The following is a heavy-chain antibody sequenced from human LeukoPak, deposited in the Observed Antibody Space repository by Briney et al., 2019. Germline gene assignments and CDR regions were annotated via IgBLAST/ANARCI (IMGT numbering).Heavy chain of an antibody. Sequence: GGSLRLSCAASGFTFSGSAMHWVRQASGKGLEWVGRIRSKANSYATAYAASVKGRFTISRDDSKNTAYLQMNSLRAEDTAVYYCARLREIPVFGVVTKSTSYFDYWGQGTLVTVSS. CDR2: IRSKANSYAT. CDR1: GFTFSGSA. J-gene: IGHJ4*02. CDR3: ARLREIPVFGVVTKSTSYFDY. V-gene: IGHV3-73*01. D-gene: IGHD3-3*01.